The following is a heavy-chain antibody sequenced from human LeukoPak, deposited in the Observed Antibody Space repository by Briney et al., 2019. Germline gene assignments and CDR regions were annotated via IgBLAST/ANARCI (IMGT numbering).Heavy chain of an antibody. V-gene: IGHV3-48*03. CDR3: AKTLGYCSGGSCYPFDY. D-gene: IGHD2-15*01. CDR2: ISSSGSTI. Sequence: GGSLRLSCAASGFTFSSYEMNWVHQAPGKGLEWVSYISSSGSTIYYADSVKGRFTISRDNAKNSLYLQMNSLRAEDTAVYYCAKTLGYCSGGSCYPFDYWGQGTLVTVSS. CDR1: GFTFSSYE. J-gene: IGHJ4*02.